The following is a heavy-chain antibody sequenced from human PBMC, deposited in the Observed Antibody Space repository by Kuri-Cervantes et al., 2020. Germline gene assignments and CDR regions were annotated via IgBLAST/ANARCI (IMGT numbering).Heavy chain of an antibody. Sequence: ESLKISCAVYGGSFSGYYWSWIRQPPGKGLEWIGEINHSGSTNYNPSLKSRVTISVDTSKNQFSLKLSPVTAADTAVYYCARPNYDSGGFYYYFESWGQGTLVTVSS. CDR1: GGSFSGYY. D-gene: IGHD3-22*01. V-gene: IGHV4-34*01. J-gene: IGHJ4*02. CDR2: INHSGST. CDR3: ARPNYDSGGFYYYFES.